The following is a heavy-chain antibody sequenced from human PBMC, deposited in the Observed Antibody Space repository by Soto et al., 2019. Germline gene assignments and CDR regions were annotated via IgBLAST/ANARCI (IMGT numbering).Heavy chain of an antibody. D-gene: IGHD6-13*01. CDR1: GGSISSSSYY. Sequence: ETLSLTCTVSGGSISSSSYYWGWIRQPPGKGLEWIGSIYYSGSTYYNPSLKSRVTISVDTSKNQFSLKLSSVTAADTAVYYCARHVDSSSWYRIYYYYGMDVWGQGTTVTVSS. J-gene: IGHJ6*02. CDR3: ARHVDSSSWYRIYYYYGMDV. CDR2: IYYSGST. V-gene: IGHV4-39*01.